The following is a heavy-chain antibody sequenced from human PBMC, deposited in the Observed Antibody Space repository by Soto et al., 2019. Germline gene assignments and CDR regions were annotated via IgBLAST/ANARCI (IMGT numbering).Heavy chain of an antibody. D-gene: IGHD1-26*01. J-gene: IGHJ4*02. V-gene: IGHV1-69*01. CDR3: ARDGGRHSGGIDY. CDR1: GGTFSSYS. CDR2: IIPIFGTA. Sequence: QVQLVQSGAEVKKPGSSLKVSCKASGGTFSSYSINWVRHAPGQGLEWMGEIIPIFGTANYAQKFQGRVTITADESTSTAYMELSSLRTEDTAVYYCARDGGRHSGGIDYWGQGTLVTVSS.